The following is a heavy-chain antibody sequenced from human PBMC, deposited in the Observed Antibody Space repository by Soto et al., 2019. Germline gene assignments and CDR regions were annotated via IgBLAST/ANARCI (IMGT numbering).Heavy chain of an antibody. D-gene: IGHD3-22*01. CDR2: IIPIFGTV. V-gene: IGHV1-69*12. J-gene: IGHJ1*01. CDR3: ATGWERDYYDHSGWR. Sequence: QVQLVQSGAEVKKPGSSVKVSCKASGGTFSNYALDWVRQAPGQGLEWMGGIIPIFGTVRHAQNFQGRVTITADESTAAAYRELSSLRYEDTARYYCATGWERDYYDHSGWRWGQGTLVTVSS. CDR1: GGTFSNYA.